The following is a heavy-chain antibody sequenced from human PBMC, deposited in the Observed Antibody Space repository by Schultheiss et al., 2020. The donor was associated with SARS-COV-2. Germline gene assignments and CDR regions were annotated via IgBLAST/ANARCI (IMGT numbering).Heavy chain of an antibody. CDR1: GGSFSGYY. J-gene: IGHJ3*02. CDR3: ARGAYYYDSAAFDI. CDR2: INHSGST. D-gene: IGHD3-22*01. V-gene: IGHV4-34*01. Sequence: GSLRLSCAVYGGSFSGYYWGWIRQPPGKGLEWIGEINHSGSTNYNPSLKSRVTMSVDTSKNQFSLKLSSVTAADTAVYYCARGAYYYDSAAFDIWGQGTMGTVSS.